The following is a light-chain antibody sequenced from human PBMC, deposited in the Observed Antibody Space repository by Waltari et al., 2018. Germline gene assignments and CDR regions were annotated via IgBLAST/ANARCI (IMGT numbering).Light chain of an antibody. CDR2: NAS. J-gene: IGKJ1*01. V-gene: IGKV1-5*03. CDR1: HSIKSW. CDR3: QQYESLPT. Sequence: DIQMTQSPSTLSASVGDRVTMTCRASHSIKSWLAWYQQKPGEAPQLLLYNASVLKSGVPLRFSGGGSGTEFTLTITRVQPADFATYYCQQYESLPTFGQGTKV.